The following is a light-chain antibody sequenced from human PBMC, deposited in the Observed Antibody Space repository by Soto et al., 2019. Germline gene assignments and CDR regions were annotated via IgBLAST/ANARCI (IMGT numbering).Light chain of an antibody. CDR2: KAS. Sequence: PSTLSGSVGDRVTITCRASQTISSWLAWYQQKPGKAPKLLIYKASTLKSGVPSRFSGSGSGTDFTFTISSLQPEDIATYYCQHCDSLPLTFGQGTRLEI. J-gene: IGKJ5*01. CDR1: QTISSW. V-gene: IGKV1-5*03. CDR3: QHCDSLPLT.